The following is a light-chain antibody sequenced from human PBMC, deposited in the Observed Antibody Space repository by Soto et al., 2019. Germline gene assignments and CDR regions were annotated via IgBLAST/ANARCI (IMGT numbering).Light chain of an antibody. J-gene: IGKJ4*01. V-gene: IGKV2-28*01. Sequence: DIVMTQSPLSLPVTPGEPASISCRYSQSLLHSNGYNYLDWYLQKPGQSPQLLIYLGSNRASGVPDRFSGSGSGTDFTLKISRVEAEDVGVYYCMQALQPLTFGGGTKVEIK. CDR1: QSLLHSNGYNY. CDR2: LGS. CDR3: MQALQPLT.